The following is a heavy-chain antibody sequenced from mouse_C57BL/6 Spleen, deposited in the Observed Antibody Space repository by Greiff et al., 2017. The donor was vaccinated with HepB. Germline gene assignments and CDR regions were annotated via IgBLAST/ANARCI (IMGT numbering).Heavy chain of an antibody. CDR3: AREIYYGYDKVFFFDY. J-gene: IGHJ2*01. D-gene: IGHD2-2*01. CDR2: INPSNGGT. CDR1: GYTFTSYW. V-gene: IGHV1-53*01. Sequence: QVQLQQPGTELVKPGASVKLSCKASGYTFTSYWMHWVKQRPGQGLEWIGNINPSNGGTDYNEKFKSKATLTVDKSSSTAYMQLSSLTSEDSAVYYCAREIYYGYDKVFFFDYWGQGTTLTVSS.